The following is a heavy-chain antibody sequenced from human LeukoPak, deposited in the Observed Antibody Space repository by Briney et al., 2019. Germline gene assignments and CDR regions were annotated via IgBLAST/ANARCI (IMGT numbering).Heavy chain of an antibody. CDR3: ARGMYSSGWYSDY. D-gene: IGHD6-19*01. CDR1: GFTVSSNY. Sequence: GGSLRLSCAASGFTVSSNYMSWVRQAPGKGLKWVSVIYSGGSTYYADSVKGRFTISRDNSKNTLYLQMNSLRAEDTAVYYCARGMYSSGWYSDYWGQGTLVTVSS. V-gene: IGHV3-66*01. J-gene: IGHJ4*02. CDR2: IYSGGST.